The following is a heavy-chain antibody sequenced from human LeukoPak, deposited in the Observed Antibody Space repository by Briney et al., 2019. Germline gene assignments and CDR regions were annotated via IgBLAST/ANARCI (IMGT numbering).Heavy chain of an antibody. D-gene: IGHD3-22*01. CDR3: AKDKGAYYYDSSAFGHAFDI. CDR1: GFTFSSYG. V-gene: IGHV3-30*02. CDR2: IRYDGSNK. Sequence: GGSLRLSCAASGFTFSSYGMHWVRQAPGKGLEWVAFIRYDGSNKYYADSVKGRFTISRDNSRNTLYLQMNSLRAEDMALYYCAKDKGAYYYDSSAFGHAFDIWGQGTMVTVSS. J-gene: IGHJ3*02.